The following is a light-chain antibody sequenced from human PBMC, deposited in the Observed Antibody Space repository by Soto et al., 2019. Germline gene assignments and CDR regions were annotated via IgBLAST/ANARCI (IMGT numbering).Light chain of an antibody. CDR2: AAS. Sequence: DIQMTQSPSSLSASVGDRVTITCRASQGISNCLAWYQQKTGKVPKLLIYAASTLQSGVPSRFSGSGSGTDSTLTISSLQPEDVATYYCQKYNSAPWTFGQGTKVEIK. V-gene: IGKV1-27*01. J-gene: IGKJ1*01. CDR1: QGISNC. CDR3: QKYNSAPWT.